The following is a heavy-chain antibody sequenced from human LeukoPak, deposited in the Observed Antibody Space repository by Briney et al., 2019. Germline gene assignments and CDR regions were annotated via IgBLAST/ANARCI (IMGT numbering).Heavy chain of an antibody. CDR1: GFTFNTYF. CDR3: ARSHASYGSTWHFSYYFDY. Sequence: PGGSLRLSCAASGFTFNTYFMHWVRQAPGEGLQWVSRINDEGTTTRYADSVEGRFTISRDNAKNTLYLQMNNLRAEDTAMYFCARSHASYGSTWHFSYYFDYWGQGALVTVSS. CDR2: INDEGTTT. D-gene: IGHD6-13*01. V-gene: IGHV3-74*01. J-gene: IGHJ4*02.